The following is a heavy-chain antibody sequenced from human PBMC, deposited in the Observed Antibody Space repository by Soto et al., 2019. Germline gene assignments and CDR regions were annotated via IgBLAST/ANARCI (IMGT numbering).Heavy chain of an antibody. CDR3: AGSGGWMFKD. Sequence: EVQLVESGGGLVKPGGSLRLSGVGSGFTFSGIWMNGVRKAPGKGLEWVANIKQDGSEKYYVDSVKGRFSISRDNAMSSLYLQMNSLRVEDTAVYYCAGSGGWMFKDWGQGTLVGVSS. V-gene: IGHV3-7*05. CDR2: IKQDGSEK. D-gene: IGHD2-15*01. CDR1: GFTFSGIW. J-gene: IGHJ4*02.